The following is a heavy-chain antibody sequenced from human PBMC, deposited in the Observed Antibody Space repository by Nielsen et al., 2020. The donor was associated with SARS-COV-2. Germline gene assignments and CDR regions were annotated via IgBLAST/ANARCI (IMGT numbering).Heavy chain of an antibody. J-gene: IGHJ4*02. V-gene: IGHV3-74*01. Sequence: GESLKISCAASGFTFSSYWMHWVRQAPGKGLVWVSRINSDGSSTSYADSVKGRFTISRDNAKNSLYLQMNSLRAEDTALYYCAKDSSSAFDYWGQGTLVTVSS. CDR2: INSDGSST. D-gene: IGHD6-6*01. CDR1: GFTFSSYW. CDR3: AKDSSSAFDY.